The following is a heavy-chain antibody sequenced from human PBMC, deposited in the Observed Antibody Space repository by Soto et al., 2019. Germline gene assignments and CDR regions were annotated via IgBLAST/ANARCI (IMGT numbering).Heavy chain of an antibody. CDR2: IWYDGSNK. J-gene: IGHJ3*02. CDR1: GFTFSSYG. Sequence: GGSLRLSCAASGFTFSSYGMHWVRQAPGKGLEWVAAIWYDGSNKYYADSVKGRFTISRDNSKNTLYLQMNSLRAEDTAVYYCARAFTYYYDSSGYAFDIWGQGTMVTVSS. CDR3: ARAFTYYYDSSGYAFDI. D-gene: IGHD3-22*01. V-gene: IGHV3-33*01.